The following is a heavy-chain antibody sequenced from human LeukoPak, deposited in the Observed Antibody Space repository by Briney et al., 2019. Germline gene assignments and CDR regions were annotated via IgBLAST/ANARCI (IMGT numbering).Heavy chain of an antibody. D-gene: IGHD3-3*01. CDR3: ARDSIFGVVTYNWFDP. CDR1: GFTFDAYA. J-gene: IGHJ5*02. V-gene: IGHV3-9*01. Sequence: GGSLRLSCAASGFTFDAYAMHWVRQAPGKGLEWVSGISWNGGGMGYAVSVKGRFTISRDNAKNSLYLQMNSLRAEDTAVYYCARDSIFGVVTYNWFDPWGQGTLVTVSS. CDR2: ISWNGGGM.